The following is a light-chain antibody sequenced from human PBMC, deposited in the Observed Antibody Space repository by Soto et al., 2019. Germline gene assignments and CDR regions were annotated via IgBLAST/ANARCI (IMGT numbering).Light chain of an antibody. CDR1: SSNIGNNY. V-gene: IGLV1-51*01. J-gene: IGLJ2*01. CDR3: GTWDSSLSAVL. Sequence: QSVLTQPPSGSAAPGQKVTISCSGSSSNIGNNYVSWYQQLPGTAPKLLIYDNNKRPSGIPDRFSGSKSGTSATLGITGLQTGDEADYYCGTWDSSLSAVLFGGGTKLTVL. CDR2: DNN.